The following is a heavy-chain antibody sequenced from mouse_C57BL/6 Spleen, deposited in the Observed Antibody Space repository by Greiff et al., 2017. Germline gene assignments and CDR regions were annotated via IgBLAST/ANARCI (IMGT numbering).Heavy chain of an antibody. CDR1: GFNIKNTY. J-gene: IGHJ1*03. Sequence: VQLQQSVAELVRPGASVKLSCTASGFNIKNTYMHWVKQRPEQGLEWIGRIDPANGNTKYAPKFQGKATITADTSSNTAYRQLSSLTSEDTAIYYCARFDYYGSSYPHFDVWGTGTTVTVSS. CDR2: IDPANGNT. CDR3: ARFDYYGSSYPHFDV. D-gene: IGHD1-1*01. V-gene: IGHV14-3*01.